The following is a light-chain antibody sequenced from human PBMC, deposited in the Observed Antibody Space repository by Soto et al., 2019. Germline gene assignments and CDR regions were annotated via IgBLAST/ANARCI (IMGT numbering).Light chain of an antibody. CDR3: QQYASSPLT. V-gene: IGKV3-20*01. J-gene: IGKJ4*01. CDR2: GAS. Sequence: EIVLTQSPGTLSLSPGERATLSCRASQSVGRNYLAWYQQKPGQAPRLLIYGASSRATGIPDRFSGSGSGTDSTLTFSRLEPEDFAVYYCQQYASSPLTFGGGTRVEIK. CDR1: QSVGRNY.